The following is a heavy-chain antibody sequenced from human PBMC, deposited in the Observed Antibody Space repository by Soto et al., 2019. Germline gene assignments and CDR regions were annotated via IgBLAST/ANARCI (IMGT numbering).Heavy chain of an antibody. CDR2: ISGSGGST. Sequence: PGGSLGLSCAASGFTFSSYAMSWVRQAPGKGLEWVSAISGSGGSTYYADSVKGRFTISRDNSKNTLYLQMNSLRAEDTAVYYCAKNYYGSGSIYYFDYWGQGTLVTVSS. V-gene: IGHV3-23*01. CDR3: AKNYYGSGSIYYFDY. D-gene: IGHD3-10*01. CDR1: GFTFSSYA. J-gene: IGHJ4*02.